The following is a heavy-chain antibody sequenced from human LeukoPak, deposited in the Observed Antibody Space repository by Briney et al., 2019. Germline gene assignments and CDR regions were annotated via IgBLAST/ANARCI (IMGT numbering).Heavy chain of an antibody. V-gene: IGHV4-59*01. D-gene: IGHD1-1*01. CDR3: ARDLELERNRWNYFES. CDR2: MHYSGDS. CDR1: GGSISSFF. Sequence: SETLSLTCTVSGGSISSFFWSWIRQPPGKGLEWIGSMHYSGDSKYNPSLKSRVSLSIDTSKQQFSLRLSSVTAADSAVYYCARDLELERNRWNYFESWGQGTLVTVSS. J-gene: IGHJ4*02.